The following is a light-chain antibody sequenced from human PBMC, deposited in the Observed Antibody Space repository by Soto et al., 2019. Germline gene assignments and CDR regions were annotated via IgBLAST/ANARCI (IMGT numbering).Light chain of an antibody. V-gene: IGKV1-39*01. J-gene: IGKJ2*01. CDR2: SAS. Sequence: DIQMTQSPYSLSASVGDSVTITCRASQNIRTYLNWYQQKPGRAPKLLIHSASALPSGVPSRFSGSGSGTEFTLTMSGLQPEDFATYYCQQRHSTPYTFGQGTKVDIK. CDR1: QNIRTY. CDR3: QQRHSTPYT.